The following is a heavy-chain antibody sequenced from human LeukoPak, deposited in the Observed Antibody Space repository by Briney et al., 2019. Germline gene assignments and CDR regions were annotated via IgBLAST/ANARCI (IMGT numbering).Heavy chain of an antibody. J-gene: IGHJ5*02. V-gene: IGHV3-23*01. CDR2: ISGSGGST. CDR3: AKTAGIFGVVTHFDP. CDR1: GFTFSSYA. D-gene: IGHD3-3*01. Sequence: GGSLRPSCAASGFTFSSYAMSWVRQAPGKGLEWVSAISGSGGSTYCADSVKGRFTISRDNSKNTLYLQMNSLRAEDTAVYYCAKTAGIFGVVTHFDPWGQGTLVTVSS.